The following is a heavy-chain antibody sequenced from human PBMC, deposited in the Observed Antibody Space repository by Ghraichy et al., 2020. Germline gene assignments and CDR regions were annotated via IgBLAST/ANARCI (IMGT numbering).Heavy chain of an antibody. CDR3: AKEVEKWGYCSSTSCSSYSYGMDC. D-gene: IGHD2-2*01. CDR1: GFTFNAFG. CDR2: ISYEGTNK. V-gene: IGHV3-30*18. Sequence: GSLRLSCVASGFTFNAFGMHWVRQAPGKGLEWLAVISYEGTNKYYADSVKGRFTISRDNSKNTLYLQMTSLRAEDTAVYFCAKEVEKWGYCSSTSCSSYSYGMDCWGQGTTVTVSS. J-gene: IGHJ6*02.